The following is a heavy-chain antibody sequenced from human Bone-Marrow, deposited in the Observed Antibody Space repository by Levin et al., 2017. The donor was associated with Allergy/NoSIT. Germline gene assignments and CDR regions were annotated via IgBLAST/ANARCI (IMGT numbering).Heavy chain of an antibody. J-gene: IGHJ4*02. CDR3: ATTKNYEFWSGYWFSEY. CDR2: IIPMFNVP. D-gene: IGHD3-3*01. Sequence: ASVKVSCKASGDTLRSHSLSWVRQAPGQGLEWMGGIIPMFNVPNYAQKFQGRVTITADESTSTAYMELSSLTSEDTAVYYCATTKNYEFWSGYWFSEYWGQGTLVTVSS. V-gene: IGHV1-69*13. CDR1: GDTLRSHS.